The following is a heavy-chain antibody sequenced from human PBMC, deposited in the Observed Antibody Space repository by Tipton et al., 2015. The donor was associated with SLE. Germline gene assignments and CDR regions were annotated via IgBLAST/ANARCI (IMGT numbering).Heavy chain of an antibody. CDR3: ARRPWGDYYMDY. V-gene: IGHV4-34*01. D-gene: IGHD3-16*01. Sequence: TLSLTCAVYGGSFSGYYWSWIRQPPGKGLEWIGEINHSGSTNYNPSLKSRVTISVDTSKNQFSLKLSSVTAADTAVYYCARRPWGDYYMDYWGQGTLVTVSS. J-gene: IGHJ4*02. CDR1: GGSFSGYY. CDR2: INHSGST.